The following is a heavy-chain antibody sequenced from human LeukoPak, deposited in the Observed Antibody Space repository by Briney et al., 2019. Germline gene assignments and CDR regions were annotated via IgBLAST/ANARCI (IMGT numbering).Heavy chain of an antibody. Sequence: PGGSLRLSCAASGFTFGDYYMSWIRQAPGKGLEWVSYISSSGTTIHYADSVKGRFTISRDNAKNSLYLQMNALRAEDTAVYYCAKGYSGSYFDYWGQGTLVTVSS. CDR3: AKGYSGSYFDY. J-gene: IGHJ4*02. D-gene: IGHD1-26*01. CDR1: GFTFGDYY. CDR2: ISSSGTTI. V-gene: IGHV3-11*01.